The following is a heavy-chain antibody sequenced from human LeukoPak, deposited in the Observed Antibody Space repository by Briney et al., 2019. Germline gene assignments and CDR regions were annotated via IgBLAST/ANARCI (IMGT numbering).Heavy chain of an antibody. Sequence: GGSLRLSCAASGFTFTTNAMSWVRQAPGKGLEWVSAIRGRTGATYYADSEKGRFTISRDNSRNTLYLQMNSLTAEDTAVYYCAKGDYYDLDYWGQGTLVTVSS. V-gene: IGHV3-23*01. CDR1: GFTFTTNA. CDR2: IRGRTGAT. CDR3: AKGDYYDLDY. J-gene: IGHJ4*02. D-gene: IGHD3-22*01.